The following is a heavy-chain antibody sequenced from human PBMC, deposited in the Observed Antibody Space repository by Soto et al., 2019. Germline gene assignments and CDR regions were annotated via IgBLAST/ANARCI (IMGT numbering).Heavy chain of an antibody. V-gene: IGHV2-70*04. CDR2: IDWDDDK. CDR1: GFSLATSGVR. Sequence: SGPTLVNPTQTLTLTCTFSGFSLATSGVRAGWLSQSPGKALEWLARIDWDDDKVYSTPLNTRLTISTDSSKNQVVLRVTNVDPMDTTTYYCARTMTLGRGPCFDFSGQGNLVTVSS. J-gene: IGHJ4*02. D-gene: IGHD3-3*02. CDR3: ARTMTLGRGPCFDF.